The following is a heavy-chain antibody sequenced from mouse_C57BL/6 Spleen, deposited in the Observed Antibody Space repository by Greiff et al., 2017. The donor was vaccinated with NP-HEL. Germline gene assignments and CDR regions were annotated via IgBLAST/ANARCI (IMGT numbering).Heavy chain of an antibody. Sequence: QVQLKQSGAELVRPGTSVKMSCKASGYTFTNYWIGWAKQRPGHGLEWIGDIYPGGGYTNYNEKFKGKATLTADKSSSTAYMQCSSLTSEDSAIYYCARYGSSSYYFDYWGQGTTLTVSS. CDR3: ARYGSSSYYFDY. V-gene: IGHV1-63*01. D-gene: IGHD1-1*01. CDR1: GYTFTNYW. J-gene: IGHJ2*01. CDR2: IYPGGGYT.